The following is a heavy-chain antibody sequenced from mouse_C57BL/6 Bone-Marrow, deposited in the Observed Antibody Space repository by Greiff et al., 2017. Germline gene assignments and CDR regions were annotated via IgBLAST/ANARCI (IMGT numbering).Heavy chain of an antibody. D-gene: IGHD1-1*02. J-gene: IGHJ1*03. CDR3: ARRVVKGYWYFDV. CDR2: ISSGSSTI. Sequence: EEQVVESGGSLVKPGGSLKLSCAASGFTFSDYGMHWVRQAPEKGLEWVAYISSGSSTIYYADTVKGRFTISRDNAKNTLFLQMTSLRSEDTALYYCARRVVKGYWYFDVWGTGTTVTVSS. V-gene: IGHV5-17*01. CDR1: GFTFSDYG.